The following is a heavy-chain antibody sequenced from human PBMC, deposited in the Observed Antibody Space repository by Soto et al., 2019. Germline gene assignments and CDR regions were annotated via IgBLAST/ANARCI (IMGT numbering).Heavy chain of an antibody. Sequence: EAHLVESGGGLPQPGGSLRLSCAASGFNFSPYFMAWVRQGPGRGLEWVSHIKGDGTTTAYADSVRGRFIISRDNGTNTLCLQMNSLRDEDTAVYYCVRARGTPDSFDIWGQGTTVIVSA. V-gene: IGHV3-74*02. J-gene: IGHJ3*02. CDR3: VRARGTPDSFDI. CDR1: GFNFSPYF. CDR2: IKGDGTTT. D-gene: IGHD1-26*01.